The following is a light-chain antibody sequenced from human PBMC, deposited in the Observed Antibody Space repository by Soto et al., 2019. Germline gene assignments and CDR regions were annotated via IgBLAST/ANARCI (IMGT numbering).Light chain of an antibody. Sequence: EIVLTQSPGTLSLSPGERATLSCRASQNINSRYLAWYQQKPGQAPRLLIYGASSRATGIPDRFSGSGSGAHLALSVSRLESDGFSVNHYQQIRRARGFTFGPGTKVDIK. CDR1: QNINSRY. V-gene: IGKV3-20*01. CDR3: QQIRRARGFT. CDR2: GAS. J-gene: IGKJ3*01.